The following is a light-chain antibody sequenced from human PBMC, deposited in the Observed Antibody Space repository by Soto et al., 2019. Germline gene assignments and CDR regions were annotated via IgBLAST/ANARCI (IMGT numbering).Light chain of an antibody. V-gene: IGKV1-39*01. Sequence: DIQMNQSPSTLSASVGDRVTITCRASQSISSWLAWYQRKPGKAPNLLIYAASSLHSGVPSRFSGSGSGTDFTLTISSLQPEDFATYYCQQSFSSPPWTFGQGTKVDIK. CDR2: AAS. CDR3: QQSFSSPPWT. J-gene: IGKJ1*01. CDR1: QSISSW.